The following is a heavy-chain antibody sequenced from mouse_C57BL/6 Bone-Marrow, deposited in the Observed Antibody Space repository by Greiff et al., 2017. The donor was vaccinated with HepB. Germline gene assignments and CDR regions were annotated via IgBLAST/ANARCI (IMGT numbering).Heavy chain of an antibody. D-gene: IGHD2-4*01. CDR3: ARGEDGDYEVCYFDV. CDR2: ISSGSSTI. Sequence: DVQLVESGGGLVKPGGSLKLSCAASGFTFSDYGMRWVRQAPEKGLEWVAYISSGSSTIYYADTVKGRFTISRDNAKNTLFLQMTSLRSEDAAMYYCARGEDGDYEVCYFDVWGPGTTVTVSS. CDR1: GFTFSDYG. J-gene: IGHJ1*01. V-gene: IGHV5-17*01.